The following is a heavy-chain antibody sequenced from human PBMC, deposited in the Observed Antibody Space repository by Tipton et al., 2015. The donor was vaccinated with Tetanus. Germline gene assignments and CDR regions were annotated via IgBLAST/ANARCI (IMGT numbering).Heavy chain of an antibody. CDR2: ISWNSGSI. CDR3: AKAGYYYGSGSYYNPPRYGMDV. D-gene: IGHD3-10*01. Sequence: CAASGFTFDDYAMHWVRQAPGKGLEWVSGISWNSGSIGYADSVKGRFTISRDNAKNSLYLQMNSLRAEDTALYYCAKAGYYYGSGSYYNPPRYGMDVWGQGTTVTVSS. V-gene: IGHV3-9*01. J-gene: IGHJ6*02. CDR1: GFTFDDYA.